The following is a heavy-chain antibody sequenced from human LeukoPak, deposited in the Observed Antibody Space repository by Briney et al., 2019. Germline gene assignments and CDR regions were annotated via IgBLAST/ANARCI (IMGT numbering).Heavy chain of an antibody. CDR1: GGSISGSSYY. D-gene: IGHD6-6*01. Sequence: SETLSLTCTVSGGSISGSSYYWSWIRQPAGKGLEWIGRIYTSGSTNYNPSLKSRVTMSVDTSKNQFSLKLSSVTAADTAVYYCASTSIAARKGRGIVDYWGQGTLVTVSS. V-gene: IGHV4-61*02. J-gene: IGHJ4*02. CDR2: IYTSGST. CDR3: ASTSIAARKGRGIVDY.